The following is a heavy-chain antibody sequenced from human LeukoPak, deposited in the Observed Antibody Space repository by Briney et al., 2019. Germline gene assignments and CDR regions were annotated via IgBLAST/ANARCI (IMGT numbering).Heavy chain of an antibody. CDR2: IIPIFGTA. V-gene: IGHV1-69*13. CDR1: GGTFSSYA. CDR3: ASTVGRYCSSTSCYRGDYYYYYMDA. J-gene: IGHJ6*03. D-gene: IGHD2-2*01. Sequence: ASVKVSCKASGGTFSSYAISWVRQAPGQGLEWMGGIIPIFGTANYAQKFQGRVTITADESTSTAYMELSSLRSEDTAVYYCASTVGRYCSSTSCYRGDYYYYYMDAWGKGTTVTISS.